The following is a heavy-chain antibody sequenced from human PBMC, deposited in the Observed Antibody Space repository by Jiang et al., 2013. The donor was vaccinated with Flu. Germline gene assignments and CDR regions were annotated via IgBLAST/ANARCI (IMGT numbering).Heavy chain of an antibody. CDR1: GGSISSYY. V-gene: IGHV4-59*01. D-gene: IGHD7-27*01. Sequence: LLKPSETLSLTCTVSGGSISSYYWSWIRQPPGKGLEWIGYIYYSGSTNYNPSLKSRVTISVDTSKNQFSLKLSSVTAADTAVYYCARELLGIEGNWFDPWGQGTLVTVSS. CDR2: IYYSGST. J-gene: IGHJ5*02. CDR3: ARELLGIEGNWFDP.